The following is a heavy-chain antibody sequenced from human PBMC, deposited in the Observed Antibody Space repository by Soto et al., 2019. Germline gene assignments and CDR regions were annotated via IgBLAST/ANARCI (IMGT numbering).Heavy chain of an antibody. CDR2: FESGGSI. D-gene: IGHD2-21*02. Sequence: GGSLRLSCAASGFSVRTNYMSWVRQAPGKGLEWVSVFESGGSIYYADSVKGRFIISRDYARNTVDLQLNSLRADDTAVYYCARAGVTPDFFDYWGQGTLVTVSS. J-gene: IGHJ4*02. CDR1: GFSVRTNY. V-gene: IGHV3-53*01. CDR3: ARAGVTPDFFDY.